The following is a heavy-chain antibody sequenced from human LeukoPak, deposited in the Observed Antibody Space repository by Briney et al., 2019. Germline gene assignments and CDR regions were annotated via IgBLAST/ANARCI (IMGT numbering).Heavy chain of an antibody. CDR3: AREGDYYDSRGSFLFS. CDR2: MYPNSGGT. CDR1: GYTFTGYY. V-gene: IGHV1-2*02. J-gene: IGHJ4*02. Sequence: ASVKVSCKASGYTFTGYYIHWVRLAPGQGLEWMGWMYPNSGGTNYAQKFQGRVTMTRDTSISTAYMEVRSLRSDDTAVYFCAREGDYYDSRGSFLFSWGQGTLVTVSS. D-gene: IGHD3-22*01.